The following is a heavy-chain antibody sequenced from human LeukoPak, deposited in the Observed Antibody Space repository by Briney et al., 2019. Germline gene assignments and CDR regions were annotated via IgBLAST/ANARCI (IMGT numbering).Heavy chain of an antibody. Sequence: SGPTLVNPTPTLTLTCTFSGFSLGAPPVAVGWIRQPPGKALEFLALTYWGDDKRFSSSLRSRLTITSDASKNQVVLTVANLDPVDTATYYCAHKPAQKNYFDPWGQGTLVTVSS. D-gene: IGHD1-7*01. J-gene: IGHJ5*02. CDR1: GFSLGAPPVA. V-gene: IGHV2-5*02. CDR2: TYWGDDK. CDR3: AHKPAQKNYFDP.